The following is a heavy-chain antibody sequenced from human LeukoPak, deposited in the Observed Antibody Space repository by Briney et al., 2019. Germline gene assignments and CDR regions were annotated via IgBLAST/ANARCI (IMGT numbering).Heavy chain of an antibody. J-gene: IGHJ4*02. CDR2: IYHSGST. V-gene: IGHV4-30-2*01. D-gene: IGHD5-12*01. CDR3: ARVPLPNYSGYDTYYFDY. Sequence: SETLSLTCTVSGGSISSGGYSWSWIRQPPGKGLEWIGYIYHSGSTYYNPSLKSRVTISVDRSKNQFSLKLSSVTAADTAVYYCARVPLPNYSGYDTYYFDYWGQGTLVTVSS. CDR1: GGSISSGGYS.